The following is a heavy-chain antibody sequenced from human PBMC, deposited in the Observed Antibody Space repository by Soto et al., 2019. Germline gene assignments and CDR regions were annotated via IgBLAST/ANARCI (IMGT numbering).Heavy chain of an antibody. V-gene: IGHV4-34*01. CDR2: INHSGST. CDR3: ARAKYSSSWYSHYYYYGMDV. Sequence: QVQLQQWGAGLLKPSETLSLTCAVYGGSFSGYYWSWIRQPPGKGLEWMGEINHSGSTNYNPSLKSRVTISVDTSNIQFSLKLSSVTAADTAVYYCARAKYSSSWYSHYYYYGMDVWGQGTTVTVS. D-gene: IGHD6-13*01. J-gene: IGHJ6*02. CDR1: GGSFSGYY.